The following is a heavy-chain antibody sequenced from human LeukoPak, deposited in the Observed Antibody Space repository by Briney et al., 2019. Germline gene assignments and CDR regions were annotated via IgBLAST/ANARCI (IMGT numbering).Heavy chain of an antibody. D-gene: IGHD3-22*01. J-gene: IGHJ3*01. V-gene: IGHV4-39*01. CDR1: GGSISSSSYC. CDR3: AVAGVRYYDSSGLYAFDF. CDR2: IYYSGST. Sequence: SETLSLICTVSGGSISSSSYCWGWIRQPPGKGLEWIGTIYYSGSTYYNPSLKSRVTISVDTSKNQFSLKLNSVTAADTAVYYCAVAGVRYYDSSGLYAFDFWGQGTMVTVSS.